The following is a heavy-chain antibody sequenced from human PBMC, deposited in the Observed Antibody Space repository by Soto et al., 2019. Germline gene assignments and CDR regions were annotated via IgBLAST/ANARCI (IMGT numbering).Heavy chain of an antibody. D-gene: IGHD4-17*01. J-gene: IGHJ4*02. CDR2: IYHSGST. V-gene: IGHV4-30-2*01. Sequence: SETLSLTCTVSGGSISSYSWSWIRQPPGKGLEWIGYIYHSGSTYYNPSLKSRVTISVDRSKNQFSLKLSSVTAADTAVYYCARAVTAVTTVFDYWGQGTLVTVSS. CDR3: ARAVTAVTTVFDY. CDR1: GGSISSYS.